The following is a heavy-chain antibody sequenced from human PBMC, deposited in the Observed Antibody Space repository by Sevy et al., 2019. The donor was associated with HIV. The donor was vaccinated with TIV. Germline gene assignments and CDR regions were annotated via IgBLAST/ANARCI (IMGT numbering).Heavy chain of an antibody. Sequence: GGALRLSCAASGFTLSSYWMSWVRQAPGKGLEWVVNIKQDGSEKYYVDSVKGRFTSSRDNAKNSLYLQMNSLRGEDTAAYYCARARAYYYDNSGYSFDYWGQGTLVTVSS. CDR1: GFTLSSYW. D-gene: IGHD3-22*01. V-gene: IGHV3-7*01. CDR3: ARARAYYYDNSGYSFDY. CDR2: IKQDGSEK. J-gene: IGHJ4*02.